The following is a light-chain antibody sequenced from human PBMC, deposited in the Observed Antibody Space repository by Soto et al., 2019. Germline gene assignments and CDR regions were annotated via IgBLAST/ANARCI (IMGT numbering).Light chain of an antibody. Sequence: QSVLTQPPSVSAAPGQKVTVSCSGSGSNIETNYVSWYRQLPGTAPQLLIYENTLRPSGIPDRFSGSKSGTSAILGITGLQTGDEADYYCGTWDSSLSAGVFGTGTKLTVL. CDR2: ENT. CDR1: GSNIETNY. V-gene: IGLV1-51*02. CDR3: GTWDSSLSAGV. J-gene: IGLJ1*01.